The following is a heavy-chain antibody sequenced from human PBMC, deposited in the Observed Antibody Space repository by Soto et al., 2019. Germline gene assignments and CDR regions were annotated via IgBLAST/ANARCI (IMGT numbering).Heavy chain of an antibody. D-gene: IGHD3-10*01. CDR1: GFTFSSYA. CDR3: VRDSGSYGSELFDY. V-gene: IGHV3-30-3*01. Sequence: QVQLVESGGGVVQPGRSLRLSCAASGFTFSSYAMHWVRQAPGKGLEWVAVISYDGSNKYYADSVKGRFTISRDNSKNTLYLQMNSLRAEDTAVYYCVRDSGSYGSELFDYWGQGTLVTVSS. CDR2: ISYDGSNK. J-gene: IGHJ4*02.